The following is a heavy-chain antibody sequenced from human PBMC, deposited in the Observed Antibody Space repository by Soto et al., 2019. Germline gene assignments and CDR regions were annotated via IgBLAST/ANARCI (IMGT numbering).Heavy chain of an antibody. V-gene: IGHV1-2*04. D-gene: IGHD3-3*01. J-gene: IGHJ5*02. Sequence: ASVKVSCKASGYTFTGYYMHWVRQAPGQGLEWMGWINPNSGGTNYAQKFQGWVTMTRDTSISTAYMELSRLRSDDTAVYYCARGPRRTITIFGVVNQHWFDPWGQGTLVTVSS. CDR1: GYTFTGYY. CDR2: INPNSGGT. CDR3: ARGPRRTITIFGVVNQHWFDP.